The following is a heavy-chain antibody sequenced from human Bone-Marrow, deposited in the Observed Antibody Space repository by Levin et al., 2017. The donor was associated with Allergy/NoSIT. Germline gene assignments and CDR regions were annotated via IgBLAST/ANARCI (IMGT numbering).Heavy chain of an antibody. CDR2: TKNRAQNYGT. D-gene: IGHD3-10*01. CDR3: GVYHGSGRGY. J-gene: IGHJ4*02. V-gene: IGHV3-72*01. CDR1: GFIFSDHY. Sequence: QAGGSLRLSCAASGFIFSDHYIDWVRQAPGKGLEWVGRTKNRAQNYGTEYAASVSARLSISRDDSKSSVYLQMSGLKPEDTAVYYCGVYHGSGRGYWGQGTLVTVSS.